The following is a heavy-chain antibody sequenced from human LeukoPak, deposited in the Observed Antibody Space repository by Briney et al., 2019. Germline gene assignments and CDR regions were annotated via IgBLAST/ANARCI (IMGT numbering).Heavy chain of an antibody. CDR3: AKDLGRYRNNYFDY. CDR2: ISGSGGGT. J-gene: IGHJ4*02. CDR1: GFTFSNYA. D-gene: IGHD1-26*01. Sequence: GGSLRLSCAASGFTFSNYAMSWVRQAPEKGLVWVSTISGSGGGTYYADSVKGRFTISRDDSKNTLYLQMNSLRAEDTAVYYCAKDLGRYRNNYFDYWGQGTLVTVSS. V-gene: IGHV3-23*01.